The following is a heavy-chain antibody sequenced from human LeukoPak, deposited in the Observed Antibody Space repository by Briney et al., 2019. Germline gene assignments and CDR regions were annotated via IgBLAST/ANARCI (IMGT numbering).Heavy chain of an antibody. J-gene: IGHJ4*02. D-gene: IGHD3-22*01. CDR2: IWYDGSNK. Sequence: GGSLRLSCAASGFIFNNYGMHWVRQAPGKGLEWVAVIWYDGSNKYYADSVKGRFTISRDNSKNTLNLHVNSLRAEDTAVYYCARDRGRYYDSRGFYWGYYFDSWGQGILVTVST. CDR3: ARDRGRYYDSRGFYWGYYFDS. V-gene: IGHV3-33*01. CDR1: GFIFNNYG.